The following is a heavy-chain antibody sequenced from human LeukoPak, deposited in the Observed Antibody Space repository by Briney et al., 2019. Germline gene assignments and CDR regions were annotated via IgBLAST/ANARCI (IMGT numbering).Heavy chain of an antibody. CDR2: INPNSGGT. V-gene: IGHV1-2*02. D-gene: IGHD6-19*01. CDR3: ARDLTDNNSGWTLDAFDI. J-gene: IGHJ3*02. CDR1: GYIFTGYY. Sequence: ASVKVSCKASGYIFTGYYMNWVRQAPGQGLEWMGWINPNSGGTNYAQKFQGRVTMTRDTSISTAYMELSRLRSDDTAVYYCARDLTDNNSGWTLDAFDIWGQGTMVTVSS.